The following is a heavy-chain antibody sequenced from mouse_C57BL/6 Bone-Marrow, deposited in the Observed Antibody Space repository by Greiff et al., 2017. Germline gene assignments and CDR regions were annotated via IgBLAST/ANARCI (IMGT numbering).Heavy chain of an antibody. CDR3: TTQLRLPVAY. J-gene: IGHJ2*01. Sequence: VQLQQSGAELVRPGASVKLSCTASGFNIKDDYMHWVKQRPEQGLEWIGWIDPENGDTEFASKFQGKATITADTSSNTAYLQLSSLTSEDTAVYYCTTQLRLPVAYWGQGTTLTVSS. CDR1: GFNIKDDY. CDR2: IDPENGDT. V-gene: IGHV14-4*01. D-gene: IGHD3-2*02.